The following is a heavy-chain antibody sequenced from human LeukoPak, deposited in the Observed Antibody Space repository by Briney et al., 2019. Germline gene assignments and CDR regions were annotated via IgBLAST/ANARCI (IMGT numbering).Heavy chain of an antibody. CDR3: ARERGDYYDSSGPPNY. D-gene: IGHD3-22*01. Sequence: GGSLRLSCAASGFTVSSIHMVWVRQAPGKGLEWVSVTYTGGNSYYADSVKGRFTISRDNSKNTLYLQMNSLRAEDTAVYYCARERGDYYDSSGPPNYWGQGTLVTVSS. J-gene: IGHJ4*02. V-gene: IGHV3-53*05. CDR2: TYTGGNS. CDR1: GFTVSSIH.